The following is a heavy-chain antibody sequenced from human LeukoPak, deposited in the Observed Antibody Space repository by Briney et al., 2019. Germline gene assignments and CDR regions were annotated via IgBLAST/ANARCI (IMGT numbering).Heavy chain of an antibody. Sequence: SVKVSCKASGGTFSSYAISWVRQAPGQGLEWMGRIIPIFGTANYAQKFQGRVTITTDESTSTAYMELSSLRSEDTAVYYCERGREQDIVAAMPYYYYMDVWGKGTTVTVSS. CDR3: ERGREQDIVAAMPYYYYMDV. V-gene: IGHV1-69*05. CDR1: GGTFSSYA. CDR2: IIPIFGTA. J-gene: IGHJ6*03. D-gene: IGHD5-12*01.